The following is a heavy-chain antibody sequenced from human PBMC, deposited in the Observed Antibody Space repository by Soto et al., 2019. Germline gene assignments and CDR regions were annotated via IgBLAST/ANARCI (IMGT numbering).Heavy chain of an antibody. D-gene: IGHD1-1*01. Sequence: PGGSLRLSCAASGFTFSSYSMNWVRQTPGKGLEWISCIGSSGSHIYYADSVKGRLSISRDNANNFLYLQMNSLRAEDTALYYCATMGMSATALDTFDIWGQGTMVTVPS. V-gene: IGHV3-21*01. J-gene: IGHJ3*02. CDR1: GFTFSSYS. CDR2: IGSSGSHI. CDR3: ATMGMSATALDTFDI.